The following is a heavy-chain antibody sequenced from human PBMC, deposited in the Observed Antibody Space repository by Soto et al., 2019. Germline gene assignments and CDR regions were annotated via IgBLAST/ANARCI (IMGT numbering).Heavy chain of an antibody. J-gene: IGHJ5*02. V-gene: IGHV3-48*03. D-gene: IGHD3-10*01. CDR3: ARTVRGVNNAYKRGWIDP. CDR2: ISGSGRSI. Sequence: PGGSLRLSCAASGFTFSAFEMNWVRQAPGKGLEWLSYISGSGRSIFRADSLKGRFTISRDNTKNSLYLQMNSLRAEDTAVYYCARTVRGVNNAYKRGWIDPWGQGALVTVSS. CDR1: GFTFSAFE.